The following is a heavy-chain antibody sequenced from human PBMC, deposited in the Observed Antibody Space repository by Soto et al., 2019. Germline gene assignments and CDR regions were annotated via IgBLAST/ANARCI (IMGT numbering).Heavy chain of an antibody. Sequence: PSETLSLTCAVYGGSFSGYYWSWIRQPPGKGLEWIGEINHSGSTNYNPSLKSRVTISVDTSKNQFSLKLSSVTAADTAVYYCARGVLRYFDWLKRYYYYMDVWGKGTTVTVSS. J-gene: IGHJ6*03. D-gene: IGHD3-9*01. CDR1: GGSFSGYY. CDR3: ARGVLRYFDWLKRYYYYMDV. V-gene: IGHV4-34*01. CDR2: INHSGST.